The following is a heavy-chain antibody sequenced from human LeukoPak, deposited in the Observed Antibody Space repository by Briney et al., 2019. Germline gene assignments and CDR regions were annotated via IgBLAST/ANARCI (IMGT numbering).Heavy chain of an antibody. J-gene: IGHJ4*02. D-gene: IGHD3-22*01. CDR1: GASISSIN. CDR3: AKEKKYYYDSTGYPGYDY. CDR2: IISSSSKI. V-gene: IGHV3-48*01. Sequence: ETLSLTCAVSGASISSINWWWSWVRQAPGKGLEWVSYIISSSSKIYYADSVKGRFTISRDNSKNTLYLQLNSLRAEETAVYYCAKEKKYYYDSTGYPGYDYWGQGTLVTVSS.